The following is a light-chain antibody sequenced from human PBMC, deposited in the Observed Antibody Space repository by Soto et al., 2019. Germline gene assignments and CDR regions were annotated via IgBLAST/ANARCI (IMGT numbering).Light chain of an antibody. Sequence: QSALTQPASVSGSPGQSITISCTGTSSDVGRYNLVSWYQHHPGKAPKLMIFEASKRPSGVSNRFSGSKSGNTASLTISGLQAEDEADYYCCSYAGSSAFVVFGGGTKVTVL. V-gene: IGLV2-23*02. CDR2: EAS. CDR3: CSYAGSSAFVV. J-gene: IGLJ2*01. CDR1: SSDVGRYNL.